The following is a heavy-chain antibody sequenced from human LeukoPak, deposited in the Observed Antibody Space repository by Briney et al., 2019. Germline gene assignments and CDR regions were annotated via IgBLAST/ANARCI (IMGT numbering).Heavy chain of an antibody. CDR2: ISYSGTT. D-gene: IGHD4-23*01. CDR1: GGSISSNSYY. V-gene: IGHV4-39*01. J-gene: IGHJ4*02. CDR3: ARHGVAVVTPSFDY. Sequence: SETLSLTCTVSGGSISSNSYYWGWVRQPPGRGLEWIGSISYSGTTYYNPSLKSRVTISVDTSKNQFSLKLNSVTAADTAMYYCARHGVAVVTPSFDYWGQGTLVTVSS.